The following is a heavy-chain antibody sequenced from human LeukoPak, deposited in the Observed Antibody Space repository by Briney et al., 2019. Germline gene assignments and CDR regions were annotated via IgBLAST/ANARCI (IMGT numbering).Heavy chain of an antibody. CDR1: GFTFSGFW. J-gene: IGHJ4*02. CDR3: AKEGRGGYNYDY. V-gene: IGHV3-7*01. Sequence: GGSLRLSCAASGFTFSGFWMGWVRQAPGKGLEWVANIKQDGSEKYYVDSVKGRFTISRDNAKNTLYLQMNSLRAEDTAVYYCAKEGRGGYNYDYWGQGTLVTVSS. CDR2: IKQDGSEK. D-gene: IGHD5-24*01.